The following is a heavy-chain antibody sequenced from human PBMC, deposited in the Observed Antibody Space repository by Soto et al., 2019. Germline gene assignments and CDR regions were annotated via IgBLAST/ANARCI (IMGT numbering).Heavy chain of an antibody. Sequence: GASVKVSCKASGYTFTSYYMHWVRQAPGQGLEWMGIINPSGGSTSYAQKFQGRVTMTRDTSTSTVYMELSSLRSEDTAVYYCAHDQYYYDSSGYFSIPNLTPSYSSYGMDVWGQGTTVTVSS. CDR3: AHDQYYYDSSGYFSIPNLTPSYSSYGMDV. CDR1: GYTFTSYY. V-gene: IGHV1-46*01. D-gene: IGHD3-22*01. J-gene: IGHJ6*02. CDR2: INPSGGST.